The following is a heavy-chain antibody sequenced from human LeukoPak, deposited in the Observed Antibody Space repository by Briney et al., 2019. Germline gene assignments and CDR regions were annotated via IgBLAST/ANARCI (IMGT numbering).Heavy chain of an antibody. CDR1: GFTFSSYA. CDR2: ISGSGGST. Sequence: GGSLRLSCAASGFTFSSYAMSRVRQAPGKGLEWVSAISGSGGSTYYADSVKGRFTISRDNSKNTLYLQMNSLRAEDTAVYYCAKVGQWYSSIPLLDYWGQGTLVTVSS. D-gene: IGHD6-13*01. J-gene: IGHJ4*02. CDR3: AKVGQWYSSIPLLDY. V-gene: IGHV3-23*01.